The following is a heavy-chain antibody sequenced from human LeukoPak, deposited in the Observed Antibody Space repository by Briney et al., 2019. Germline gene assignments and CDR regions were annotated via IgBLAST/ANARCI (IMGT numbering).Heavy chain of an antibody. CDR3: ARGDHDYGDYTLGY. CDR2: ISAYNGNT. CDR1: GYTFTSYG. D-gene: IGHD4-17*01. V-gene: IGHV1-18*01. Sequence: ASVKVSCKASGYTFTSYGTSWVRQAPGQGLEWMGWISAYNGNTNYAQKLQGRVTMTTDTSTSTAYMELRSLRSDDTAVYYCARGDHDYGDYTLGYWGQGTLVTVSS. J-gene: IGHJ4*02.